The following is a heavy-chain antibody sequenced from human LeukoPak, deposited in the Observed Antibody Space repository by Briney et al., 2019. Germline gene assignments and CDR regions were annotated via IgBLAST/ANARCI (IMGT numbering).Heavy chain of an antibody. Sequence: GGSLRLSCAASGFTFSNAWMGWVRQAPGKGLEWVGRIKSKTDGGTTDYAAPVKGRFTISRDDSKNTLYLQMNSLKTEDTAVYYCTTDWGYYDSSGYYSTEYFQHWGQGTLVTVSS. CDR1: GFTFSNAW. D-gene: IGHD3-22*01. J-gene: IGHJ1*01. V-gene: IGHV3-15*01. CDR3: TTDWGYYDSSGYYSTEYFQH. CDR2: IKSKTDGGTT.